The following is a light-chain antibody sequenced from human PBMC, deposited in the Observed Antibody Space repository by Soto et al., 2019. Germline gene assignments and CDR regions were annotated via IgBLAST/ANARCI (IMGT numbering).Light chain of an antibody. V-gene: IGKV3-20*01. CDR3: QQYDSTPPT. CDR1: QSVNSNY. Sequence: EIVLTKSPGTLSLSPGERATLSCRASQSVNSNYLAWYQRKPGQAPRLLIYGASNRATDIPYRFSASGSGTDFTLTITRLEAEDVAVYYCQQYDSTPPTFGQGTKVEVK. J-gene: IGKJ1*01. CDR2: GAS.